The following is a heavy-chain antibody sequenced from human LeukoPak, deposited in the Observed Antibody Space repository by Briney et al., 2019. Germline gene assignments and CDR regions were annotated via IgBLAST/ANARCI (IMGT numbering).Heavy chain of an antibody. CDR3: ASHLWFGEAWYFDY. V-gene: IGHV4-59*12. D-gene: IGHD3-10*01. Sequence: SETLSLTCTVSGGSISSYHWSWIRQPPGKGLEWIGYIYYSGSTNYNPSLKSRVTISVDTSKNQFSLKLSSVTAADTAVYYCASHLWFGEAWYFDYWGQGTLVTVSS. CDR2: IYYSGST. CDR1: GGSISSYH. J-gene: IGHJ4*02.